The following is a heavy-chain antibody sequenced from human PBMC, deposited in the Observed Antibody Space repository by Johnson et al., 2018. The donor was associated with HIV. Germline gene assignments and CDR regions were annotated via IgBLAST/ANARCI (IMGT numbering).Heavy chain of an antibody. CDR1: GFTFDDYA. CDR2: ISWNSGSI. D-gene: IGHD6-19*01. Sequence: VQLVESGGGLVQPGRSLRLSCAASGFTFDDYAMHWVRQAPGKGLEWVSGISWNSGSIGYADSVKGRFTISRDNAKNSLYLQMNSLRAEDTALYYCAKDKGSSGSHDAFDIWCQGTMVTVSS. CDR3: AKDKGSSGSHDAFDI. V-gene: IGHV3-9*01. J-gene: IGHJ3*02.